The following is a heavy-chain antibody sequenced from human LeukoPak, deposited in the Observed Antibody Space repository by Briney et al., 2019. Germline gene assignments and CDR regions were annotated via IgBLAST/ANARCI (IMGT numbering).Heavy chain of an antibody. J-gene: IGHJ3*02. Sequence: GRSLRLSCAASGFTFCNYGIHGVPQAPGKGLEWVAVIWYDGTNKYYADSVRVRFTISRDNSKNTLYLQMNSLRGEDTAVYYCARDRELTSYDSAAFDIWGHGTMVTVSS. CDR2: IWYDGTNK. D-gene: IGHD3-22*01. V-gene: IGHV3-33*01. CDR1: GFTFCNYG. CDR3: ARDRELTSYDSAAFDI.